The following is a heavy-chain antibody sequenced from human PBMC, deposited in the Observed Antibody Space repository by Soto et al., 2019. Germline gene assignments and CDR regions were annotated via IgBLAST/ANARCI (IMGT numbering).Heavy chain of an antibody. Sequence: VGSLRLSCAASGFTFNSYAMNWVRQAPGKGLEWVSAIGGSGGSTYYADSVKGRFTISRDNSKNTLYLQMNSLRAEDTAVYYCAKSRGRDSSSPSYMDVWGKGTTVTVSS. CDR1: GFTFNSYA. V-gene: IGHV3-23*01. CDR2: IGGSGGST. D-gene: IGHD6-6*01. CDR3: AKSRGRDSSSPSYMDV. J-gene: IGHJ6*03.